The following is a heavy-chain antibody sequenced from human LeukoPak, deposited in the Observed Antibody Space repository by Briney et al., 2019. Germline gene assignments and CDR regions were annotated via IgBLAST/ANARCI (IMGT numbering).Heavy chain of an antibody. V-gene: IGHV5-51*01. J-gene: IGHJ4*02. CDR1: GYSFTSYW. CDR3: ARPYYCSGGSCFDY. D-gene: IGHD2-15*01. Sequence: GESLKISCKGSGYSFTSYWIGWVRQMPGKGLEWMGIIYPGDSDTRYSPSFHGQVTISADKSTSTAYLQWSSLKASDNAMYYCARPYYCSGGSCFDYWGQGTLVTVSS. CDR2: IYPGDSDT.